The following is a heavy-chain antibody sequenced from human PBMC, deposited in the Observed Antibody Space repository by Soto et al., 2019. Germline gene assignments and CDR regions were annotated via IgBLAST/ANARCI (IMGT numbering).Heavy chain of an antibody. J-gene: IGHJ6*02. D-gene: IGHD2-2*01. CDR3: AKDICSSTSCPIYYYYYGMDV. V-gene: IGHV5-51*01. Sequence: GESLKISCKGSGYSFTSYWIGWVRQMPGKGLEWMGIIYPGDSDTRYSPSFQGQVTISADKSISTAYLQWSSLKASDTAMYYCAKDICSSTSCPIYYYYYGMDVWGQGTTVTVSS. CDR1: GYSFTSYW. CDR2: IYPGDSDT.